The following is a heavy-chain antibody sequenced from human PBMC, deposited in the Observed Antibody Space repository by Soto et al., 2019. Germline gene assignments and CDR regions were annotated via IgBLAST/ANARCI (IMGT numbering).Heavy chain of an antibody. CDR3: ARRAMGHQVYNDYGMDV. Sequence: GESLKISCQASGYTFSSNWIGWVRQMPGKGLEWMGIIYPDDSETRYSPSFQGQVTISADRSSNTVYLQWTSLQASDTAVYYCARRAMGHQVYNDYGMDVWGQGPAVTLSS. V-gene: IGHV5-51*01. J-gene: IGHJ6*02. CDR2: IYPDDSET. D-gene: IGHD5-18*01. CDR1: GYTFSSNW.